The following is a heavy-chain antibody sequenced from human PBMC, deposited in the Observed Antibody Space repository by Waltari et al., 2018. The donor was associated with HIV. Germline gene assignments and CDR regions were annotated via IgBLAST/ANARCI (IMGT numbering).Heavy chain of an antibody. J-gene: IGHJ4*02. V-gene: IGHV4-39*01. CDR1: GGSISGSSYY. D-gene: IGHD2-2*01. CDR3: ARRGYCSSISCYWPRYFDY. CDR2: IYYSGST. Sequence: QLQLQESGPGLVKPSETLSLTCTVSGGSISGSSYYWGWIRQPPGKGLEWIGNIYYSGSTYYNPSLKSRVTISVDTSKNQFSLKLSSVTAADTAVYYCARRGYCSSISCYWPRYFDYWGQGTLVTVSS.